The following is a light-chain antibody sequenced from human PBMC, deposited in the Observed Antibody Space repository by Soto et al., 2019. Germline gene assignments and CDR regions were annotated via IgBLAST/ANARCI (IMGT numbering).Light chain of an antibody. CDR3: SSYAGSNIVV. V-gene: IGLV2-8*01. CDR1: SSDVGGYNF. CDR2: EDS. J-gene: IGLJ2*01. Sequence: QSVLTQPPSASGSPGQSVTISCTGTSSDVGGYNFVSWYQQHPGKAPKLMIYEDSERPSGVPDRFSGSKSGNTASLTVSGLQAEDEADYYCSSYAGSNIVVFGGGTKVTVL.